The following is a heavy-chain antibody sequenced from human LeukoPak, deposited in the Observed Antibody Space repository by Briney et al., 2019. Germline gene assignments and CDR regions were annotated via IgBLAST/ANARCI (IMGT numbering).Heavy chain of an antibody. V-gene: IGHV3-30*18. CDR3: AKDIVPAAPLPYYYYYGMDV. Sequence: GGSLRLSCAASGFTFSSYGMHWVRQAPGKGLEWVAVISYDGSNKYYADSVEGRFTISRDNSKNTLYLQMNSLRAEDTAVYYCAKDIVPAAPLPYYYYYGMDVWGQGTTVTVSS. CDR2: ISYDGSNK. D-gene: IGHD2-2*01. CDR1: GFTFSSYG. J-gene: IGHJ6*02.